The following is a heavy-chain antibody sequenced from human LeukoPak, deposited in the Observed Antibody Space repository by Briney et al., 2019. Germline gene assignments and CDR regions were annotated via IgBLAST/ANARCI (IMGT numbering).Heavy chain of an antibody. J-gene: IGHJ4*02. Sequence: GGSLRLSCAASGFTFSDTWMHWVRQAPGKGLEWVSSITSSSTYTHYADSVKGRFTISRDNAKNSLYLQMNSLRAEDTAVYYCATRYCSTTNCYAFEYWGQGTLVTVSS. D-gene: IGHD2-2*01. CDR3: ATRYCSTTNCYAFEY. CDR1: GFTFSDTW. CDR2: ITSSSTYT. V-gene: IGHV3-21*01.